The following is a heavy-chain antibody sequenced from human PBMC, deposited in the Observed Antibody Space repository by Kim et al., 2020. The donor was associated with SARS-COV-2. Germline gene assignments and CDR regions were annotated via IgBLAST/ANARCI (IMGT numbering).Heavy chain of an antibody. J-gene: IGHJ3*02. CDR3: ARWVDSGSYSDAFDI. D-gene: IGHD1-26*01. V-gene: IGHV1-69*02. Sequence: QTFQGRVTITADKSTSTAYMELSSLSSEDAAVYYCARWVDSGSYSDAFDIWGQGTMVTVSS.